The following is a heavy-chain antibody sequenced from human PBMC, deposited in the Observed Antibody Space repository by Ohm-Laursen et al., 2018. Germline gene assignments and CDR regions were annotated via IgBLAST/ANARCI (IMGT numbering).Heavy chain of an antibody. CDR1: GFTFSSYG. Sequence: SLRLSCTASGFTFSSYGMHWVRQAPGKGLEWVAVISYDGSNKYYADSVKGRFTISRDNSKNTLYLQMNSLRAEDTAVYYCAKEDRLVFGVLNDYYGMDVWGQGTTVTVSS. V-gene: IGHV3-30*18. CDR2: ISYDGSNK. D-gene: IGHD3-3*01. CDR3: AKEDRLVFGVLNDYYGMDV. J-gene: IGHJ6*02.